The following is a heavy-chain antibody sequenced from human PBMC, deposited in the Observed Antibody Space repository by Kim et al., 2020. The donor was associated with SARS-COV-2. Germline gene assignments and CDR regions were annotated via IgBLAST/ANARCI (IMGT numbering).Heavy chain of an antibody. CDR1: GFTFSNYS. V-gene: IGHV3-48*02. J-gene: IGHJ4*02. D-gene: IGHD2-2*01. CDR3: ARDTTSSTDPLDY. Sequence: GGSLRLSCAASGFTFSNYSMNWVRQAPGKGLEWVSYICCSSKNRNYADSVKGRFTISRDDAKNSLYLQMNSLRDEDSAVYYCARDTTSSTDPLDYWGEGTLVTVSS. CDR2: ICCSSKNR.